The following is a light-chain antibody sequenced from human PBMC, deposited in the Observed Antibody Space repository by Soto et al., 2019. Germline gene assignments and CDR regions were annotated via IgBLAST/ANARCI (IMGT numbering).Light chain of an antibody. CDR1: QAITSA. V-gene: IGKV1D-13*01. Sequence: ALQMTQSPSSLSASTGDSVTISCRASQAITSALAWYQQKPGKPPKLLIYDVSTLEGGVPSRFSGSGSGTDFTLSTSSLQPEDFATYYCQQFQNYPLTFGGGTNVE. J-gene: IGKJ4*01. CDR3: QQFQNYPLT. CDR2: DVS.